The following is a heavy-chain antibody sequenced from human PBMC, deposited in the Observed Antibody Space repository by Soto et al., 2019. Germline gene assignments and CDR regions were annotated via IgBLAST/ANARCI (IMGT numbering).Heavy chain of an antibody. CDR2: IYHSGST. CDR3: ARGGGLVVVNYGMDV. Sequence: PSETLSLTCAVSGGSISSGGYSWSWIRQPPGKGLEWIEYIYHSGSTYYNPSLKSRVTISVDRSKNQFSLKLSSVTAADTAVYYCARGGGLVVVNYGMDVWGQGTTVTVSS. CDR1: GGSISSGGYS. D-gene: IGHD3-22*01. V-gene: IGHV4-30-2*01. J-gene: IGHJ6*02.